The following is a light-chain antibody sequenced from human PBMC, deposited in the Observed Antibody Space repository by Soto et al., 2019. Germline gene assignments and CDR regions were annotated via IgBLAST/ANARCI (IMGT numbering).Light chain of an antibody. Sequence: EVVMTQSPATLSVSPGERATLSCRASQSVSSNLAWYQHKPGQAPRLLIYGASSRATGIPARFSGSGSGTEFTLTISSLQSEDFAVYYCLQDYTYPRTFGGGTKVEIK. CDR2: GAS. V-gene: IGKV3-15*01. CDR3: LQDYTYPRT. J-gene: IGKJ4*01. CDR1: QSVSSN.